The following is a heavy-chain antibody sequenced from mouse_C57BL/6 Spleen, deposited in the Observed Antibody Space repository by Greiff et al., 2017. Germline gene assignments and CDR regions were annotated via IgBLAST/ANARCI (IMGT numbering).Heavy chain of an antibody. CDR3: ARFGYGSSYYAMDY. CDR1: GYTFTSYW. V-gene: IGHV1-52*01. D-gene: IGHD1-1*01. CDR2: IDPSDSET. Sequence: QVQLQQSGAELVRPGSSVKLSCKASGYTFTSYWMHWVKQRPIQGLEWIGNIDPSDSETHYNQKFKDKATLTVDKSSSTAYMQLSGLTSEDSAVYYCARFGYGSSYYAMDYWGQGTSVTVSS. J-gene: IGHJ4*01.